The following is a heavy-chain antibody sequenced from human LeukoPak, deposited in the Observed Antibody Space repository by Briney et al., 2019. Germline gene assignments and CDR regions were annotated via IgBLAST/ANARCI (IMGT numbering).Heavy chain of an antibody. J-gene: IGHJ4*02. V-gene: IGHV3-30*04. D-gene: IGHD2-15*01. CDR2: ISYDGSNK. CDR1: GFTFSSYA. CDR3: ARIIVVVAATPGAPFDY. Sequence: PGGSLRLSCAASGFTFSSYAMHWVRQAPGKGLEGVAVISYDGSNKYYADSVKGRFTISRDNSKNTLYLQMNSLRAEDTAVYYCARIIVVVAATPGAPFDYWGQGTLVTVSS.